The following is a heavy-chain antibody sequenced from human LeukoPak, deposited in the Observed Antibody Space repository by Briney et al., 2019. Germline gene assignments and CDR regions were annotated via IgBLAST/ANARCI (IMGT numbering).Heavy chain of an antibody. CDR3: ARGNYDFWSGYYTTYYFDY. CDR2: INHSGST. Sequence: PSETLSLTCAVYGGSFSGYYWSWIRQPPGKGLEWIGEINHSGSTNYNPSLKSRVTISVDTSKNQFSLKLSSVTAADTAVYYRARGNYDFWSGYYTTYYFDYWGQGTLVTVSS. CDR1: GGSFSGYY. V-gene: IGHV4-34*01. J-gene: IGHJ4*02. D-gene: IGHD3-3*01.